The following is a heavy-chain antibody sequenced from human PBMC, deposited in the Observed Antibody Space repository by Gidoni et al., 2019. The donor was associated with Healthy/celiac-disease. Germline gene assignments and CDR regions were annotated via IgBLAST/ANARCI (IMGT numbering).Heavy chain of an antibody. D-gene: IGHD2-2*01. J-gene: IGHJ4*02. CDR3: AKDQCSSTSCTPSSDY. Sequence: TISRDNSKNTLYLQMNSLRAEDTAVYYCAKDQCSSTSCTPSSDYWGQGTLVTVSS. V-gene: IGHV3-23*01.